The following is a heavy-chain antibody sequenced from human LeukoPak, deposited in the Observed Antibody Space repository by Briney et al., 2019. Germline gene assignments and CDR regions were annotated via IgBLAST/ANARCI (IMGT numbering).Heavy chain of an antibody. J-gene: IGHJ5*02. Sequence: GGSLILSCAASGFTFSSYEMNWVRQAPGKGLVWVSRINSDGSSTNYADSVKGRFTISRDNAKNTLYLQMNSLRAEDTAVYYLARRESGEASLKNRFDPGGQGPRVPVS. D-gene: IGHD3-16*02. CDR3: ARRESGEASLKNRFDP. V-gene: IGHV3-74*01. CDR2: INSDGSST. CDR1: GFTFSSYE.